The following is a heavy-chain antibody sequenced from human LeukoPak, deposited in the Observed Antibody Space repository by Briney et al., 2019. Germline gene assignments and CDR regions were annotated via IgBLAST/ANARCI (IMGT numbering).Heavy chain of an antibody. D-gene: IGHD5-18*01. J-gene: IGHJ6*03. V-gene: IGHV1-8*01. CDR2: MNPNSGNT. CDR3: ARVGYSYGYYYYYYMDV. CDR1: GYTFTSYD. Sequence: ASVKVSCKASGYTFTSYDINWVRQAPGQGLEWMGWMNPNSGNTGYAQKFQGRVTMTRNTSISTAYMELSSLRSEDTAVYYCARVGYSYGYYYYYYMDVWGKGTTVTVSS.